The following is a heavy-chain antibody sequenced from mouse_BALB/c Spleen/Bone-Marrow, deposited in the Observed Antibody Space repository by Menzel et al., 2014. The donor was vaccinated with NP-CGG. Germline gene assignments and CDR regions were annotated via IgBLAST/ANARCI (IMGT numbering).Heavy chain of an antibody. V-gene: IGHV3-8*02. J-gene: IGHJ2*01. D-gene: IGHD2-3*01. CDR2: ISYSSNT. CDR1: GDSITSGY. CDR3: ATYDGYCFDY. Sequence: EVMLVESGPSLVKPSQTLSLPCSVTGDSITSGYWNWIRKFPGNKLEYMGYISYSSNTYYNPSLKSRISITRDTSKNQYYLQLNSVTTEDTATYYCATYDGYCFDYWGQGTTLTVSS.